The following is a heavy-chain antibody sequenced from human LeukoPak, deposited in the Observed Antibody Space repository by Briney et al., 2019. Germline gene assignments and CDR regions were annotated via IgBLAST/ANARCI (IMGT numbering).Heavy chain of an antibody. CDR3: ARGFHWGGYYFDY. CDR2: VSHSGVT. CDR1: GGSFSGFY. Sequence: SETLSLTCAVYGGSFSGFYWSWIRQAPGKGLEWIGEVSHSGVTTYNPSLKSRVTISRDTSKNQFSLKLNSVTAADTALYFCARGFHWGGYYFDYWGQGTLVTLSS. D-gene: IGHD7-27*01. J-gene: IGHJ4*02. V-gene: IGHV4-34*01.